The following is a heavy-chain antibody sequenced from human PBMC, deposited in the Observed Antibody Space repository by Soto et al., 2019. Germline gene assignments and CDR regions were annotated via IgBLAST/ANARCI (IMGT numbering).Heavy chain of an antibody. D-gene: IGHD3-10*01. J-gene: IGHJ6*02. Sequence: SETLSLTCAVSGGSINSGGYSWSWIRQPPGKGLEWIGYINHSGSTNYNPSLKSRVTISVDTSKNQFSLKLSSVTAADTAVYYCARGYGSGSYYDYYYYGMDVWGQGTTVTVSS. CDR2: INHSGST. CDR3: ARGYGSGSYYDYYYYGMDV. V-gene: IGHV4-30-2*01. CDR1: GGSINSGGYS.